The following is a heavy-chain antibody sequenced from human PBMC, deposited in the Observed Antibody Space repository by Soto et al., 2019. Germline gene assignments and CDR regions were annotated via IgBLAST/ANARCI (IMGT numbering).Heavy chain of an antibody. CDR1: GYTFTTYY. J-gene: IGHJ4*02. Sequence: ASVKVSCKASGYTFTTYYIHWVRQAPGQGLEWMGIINPSSGSAGYAQKFQGRVTMTTDTLTSTAYMELRSLRSDDTAVYYCARDTPPTDYWGQGTLVTVSS. V-gene: IGHV1-46*01. CDR3: ARDTPPTDY. CDR2: INPSSGSA.